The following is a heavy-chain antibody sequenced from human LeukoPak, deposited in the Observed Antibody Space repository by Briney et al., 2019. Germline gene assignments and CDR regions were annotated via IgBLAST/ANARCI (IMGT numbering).Heavy chain of an antibody. Sequence: GGSVRLSCAASGFTFTGSAMGWVRQAPGKGLEWVSSISGTGGDTYYADSVKGRFTISRDNSKNTVYLQMSSLRGEDTAIYYCAKDRRFSGNYYGFVHWGQGTLVTVSS. CDR2: ISGTGGDT. V-gene: IGHV3-23*01. J-gene: IGHJ4*02. CDR3: AKDRRFSGNYYGFVH. CDR1: GFTFTGSA. D-gene: IGHD1-26*01.